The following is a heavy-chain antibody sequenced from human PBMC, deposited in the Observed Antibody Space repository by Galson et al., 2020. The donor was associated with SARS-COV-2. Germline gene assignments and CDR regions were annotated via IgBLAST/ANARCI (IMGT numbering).Heavy chain of an antibody. Sequence: ASVKVSCKASGYTFTSHYIHWVRQAPGQGLEWMGLINPSGGSTSYEHRFQGRVTMTRDTSTSTVYMELTTVRSEDTAVYYCARDVDSSGDPSAVLDLWGRGTLITVSS. J-gene: IGHJ2*01. CDR3: ARDVDSSGDPSAVLDL. CDR2: INPSGGST. CDR1: GYTFTSHY. V-gene: IGHV1-46*01. D-gene: IGHD3-22*01.